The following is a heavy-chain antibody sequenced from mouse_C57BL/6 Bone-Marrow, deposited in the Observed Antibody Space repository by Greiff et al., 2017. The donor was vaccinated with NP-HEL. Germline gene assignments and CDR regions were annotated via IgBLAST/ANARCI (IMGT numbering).Heavy chain of an antibody. D-gene: IGHD1-1*01. CDR3: ARAYGSSSYWYFDV. V-gene: IGHV5-4*03. CDR1: GFTFSSYA. Sequence: EVKLMESGGGLVKPGGSLKLSCAASGFTFSSYAMSWVRQTPEKRLEWVATISDGGNYTYYPDNVKGRFTISRDNAKNNLYLQMSHLKSEDTAMYYCARAYGSSSYWYFDVWGTGTTVTVSS. J-gene: IGHJ1*03. CDR2: ISDGGNYT.